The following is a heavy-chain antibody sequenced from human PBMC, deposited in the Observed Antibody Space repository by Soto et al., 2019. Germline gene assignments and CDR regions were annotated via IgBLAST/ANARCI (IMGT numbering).Heavy chain of an antibody. CDR3: ARGLRRYGGFDY. CDR2: MNPNSGNT. Sequence: ASVKVSCKASGYTFTSYDINWVRQATGQGLEWMGWMNPNSGNTGYAQKFQGRVTMTRNTSISTAYMELSSLRSEDTAVYYCARGLRRYGGFDYWGQGTLVTVSS. CDR1: GYTFTSYD. J-gene: IGHJ4*02. V-gene: IGHV1-8*01. D-gene: IGHD3-16*02.